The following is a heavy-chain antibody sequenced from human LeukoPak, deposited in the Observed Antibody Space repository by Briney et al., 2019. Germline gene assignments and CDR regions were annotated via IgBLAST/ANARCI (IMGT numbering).Heavy chain of an antibody. J-gene: IGHJ5*02. V-gene: IGHV4-59*01. D-gene: IGHD6-13*01. CDR3: ARGQLVPDNWFDP. Sequence: PSETLSLTCTVSGGSISRYYWSWIRQPPGKGLEWIGYIYYSGSTNYNPSLKSRVTISVDTSKNQFSLELSSVTAADTAVYFCARGQLVPDNWFDPWGQGTLVTVSS. CDR1: GGSISRYY. CDR2: IYYSGST.